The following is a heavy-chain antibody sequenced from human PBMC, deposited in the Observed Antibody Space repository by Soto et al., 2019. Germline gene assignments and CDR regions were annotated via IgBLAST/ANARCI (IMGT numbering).Heavy chain of an antibody. V-gene: IGHV1-18*01. CDR2: ISAYNGNT. Sequence: ASVKVSCKASGYTFTSYGISWVRRAPGQGLEWMGWISAYNGNTNYAQKLQGRVTMTTDTSTSTAYMELRSLRSDDTAVYYCAREVLSCSGGSCYRRFDPWGQGTLVTVSS. CDR1: GYTFTSYG. J-gene: IGHJ5*02. CDR3: AREVLSCSGGSCYRRFDP. D-gene: IGHD2-15*01.